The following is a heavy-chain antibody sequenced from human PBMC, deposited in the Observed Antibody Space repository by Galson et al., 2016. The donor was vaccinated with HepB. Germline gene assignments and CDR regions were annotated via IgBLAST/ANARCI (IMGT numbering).Heavy chain of an antibody. CDR3: ARGSITMIFDY. D-gene: IGHD3-22*01. CDR1: GFTFRTST. Sequence: SLRLPCAASGFTFRTSTMNWVRQAPGKGLEGISYIRISSDTLYYADSVKGRFTVSRDNAKNPLYLQMINLRGEDTAVYYCARGSITMIFDYWGQGTLVTVSS. J-gene: IGHJ4*02. V-gene: IGHV3-48*01. CDR2: IRISSDTL.